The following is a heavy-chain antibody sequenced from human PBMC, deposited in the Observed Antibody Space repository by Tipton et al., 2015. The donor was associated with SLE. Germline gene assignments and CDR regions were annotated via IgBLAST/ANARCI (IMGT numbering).Heavy chain of an antibody. CDR3: ARTGAYSNFYYYYMDV. J-gene: IGHJ6*03. Sequence: TLSLTCTVSGGSISSYFWSWIRQSPGKGLEWIGYIYYRGSTSYNPSLKSRVSISLDTSKNQFALRLSSVTAADTGVYYCARTGAYSNFYYYYMDVWGEGTTVTVSS. CDR1: GGSISSYF. V-gene: IGHV4-59*01. CDR2: IYYRGST. D-gene: IGHD4-11*01.